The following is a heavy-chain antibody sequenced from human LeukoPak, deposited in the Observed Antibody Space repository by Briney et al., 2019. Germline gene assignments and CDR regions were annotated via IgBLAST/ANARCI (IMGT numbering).Heavy chain of an antibody. J-gene: IGHJ4*02. CDR3: AGERGTVTDGGGY. V-gene: IGHV3-66*01. CDR1: GFTVSSNY. D-gene: IGHD4-17*01. Sequence: PGGSLRLSCAASGFTVSSNYMSWVRQAPGKGLEWVSVIYSGGSTYYADSVKGRFTISRDNAKNSLYLQMNCLRAEDTAVYYCAGERGTVTDGGGYWGQGTLVTVSS. CDR2: IYSGGST.